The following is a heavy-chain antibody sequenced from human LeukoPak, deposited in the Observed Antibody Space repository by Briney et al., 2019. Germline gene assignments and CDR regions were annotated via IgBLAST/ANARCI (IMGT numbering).Heavy chain of an antibody. CDR1: GFTFSSYW. CDR3: ASRRIYGSGSYYNLIDY. J-gene: IGHJ4*02. Sequence: GGSLRLSCAASGFTFSSYWMHWVRQAPGKGLVWVSRINSDGSSTSYADSVKGRFTISRDNAKNTLYLQMNSLRAEDTAVYYCASRRIYGSGSYYNLIDYWGQGTLVTVSS. D-gene: IGHD3-10*01. CDR2: INSDGSST. V-gene: IGHV3-74*01.